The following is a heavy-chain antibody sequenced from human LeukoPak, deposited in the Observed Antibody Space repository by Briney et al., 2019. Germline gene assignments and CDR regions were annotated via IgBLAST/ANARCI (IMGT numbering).Heavy chain of an antibody. Sequence: SETLSLTCAVYGGSFSGYYWSWIRQPPGEGLEWIGSIYYSGTTHSNPSLKSRATISVDTSKNHLSLKVNSVTAADTAVYYCARGASGTLYDAFDIWGQGTMVTVTS. CDR1: GGSFSGYY. CDR3: ARGASGTLYDAFDI. V-gene: IGHV4-59*01. D-gene: IGHD1-26*01. CDR2: IYYSGTT. J-gene: IGHJ3*02.